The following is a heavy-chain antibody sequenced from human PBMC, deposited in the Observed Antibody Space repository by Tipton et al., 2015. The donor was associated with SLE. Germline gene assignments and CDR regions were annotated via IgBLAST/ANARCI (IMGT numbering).Heavy chain of an antibody. V-gene: IGHV4-59*08. CDR3: ARGYWGKLYYYGMDV. CDR2: IYYSGST. J-gene: IGHJ6*02. CDR1: GGSISSHY. Sequence: TLSLTCTVSGGSISSHYWSWIRQPPGKGLEWIGYIYYSGSTNYNPSLKSRVTISVDTSKNQFSLKLSSVTAADTAVYYCARGYWGKLYYYGMDVWGQGTTVTVSS. D-gene: IGHD3-16*01.